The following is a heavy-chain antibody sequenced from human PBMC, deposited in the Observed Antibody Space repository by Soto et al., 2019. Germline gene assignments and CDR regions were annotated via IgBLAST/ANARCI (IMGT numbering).Heavy chain of an antibody. V-gene: IGHV4-31*03. CDR2: IYYSGST. D-gene: IGHD5-12*01. CDR1: GGSISSGGYY. Sequence: SENLSLTCTVSGGSISSGGYYWSWIRQHPGKGLEWIGYIYYSGSTYYNPSLKSRVTISVDTSKNQFSLKLSSVTAADTAVYYCARGRGIVATINRSLLFDYWGQGTLVTVSS. J-gene: IGHJ4*02. CDR3: ARGRGIVATINRSLLFDY.